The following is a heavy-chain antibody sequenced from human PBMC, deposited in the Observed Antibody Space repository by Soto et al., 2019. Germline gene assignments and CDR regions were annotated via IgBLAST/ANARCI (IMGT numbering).Heavy chain of an antibody. Sequence: GGSLRLSCPASGFTFSGNWMSWVRQAPGTGLQWVANLKQDGSEKYYVDSVRGRFTISKDNAKSTLFLQMNSLIADDTAVYFCARWEYVSGCYHYDYWGRGTLVTVSS. V-gene: IGHV3-7*01. D-gene: IGHD2-15*01. J-gene: IGHJ4*02. CDR1: GFTFSGNW. CDR3: ARWEYVSGCYHYDY. CDR2: LKQDGSEK.